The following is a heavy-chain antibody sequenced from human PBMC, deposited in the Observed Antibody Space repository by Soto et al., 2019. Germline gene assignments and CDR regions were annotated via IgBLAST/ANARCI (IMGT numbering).Heavy chain of an antibody. CDR2: IYYSGST. V-gene: IGHV4-39*01. CDR3: ARVHDYIWGSYRYTSPYYFDY. J-gene: IGHJ4*02. D-gene: IGHD3-16*02. CDR1: GGSISSSSYY. Sequence: SETLSLTCTVSGGSISSSSYYWGWIRQPPGKGLEWIGSIYYSGSTYYNPSLKSRVTISVDTSKNQFSLKLSSVTAADTAVYYCARVHDYIWGSYRYTSPYYFDYWGQGTLVTVSS.